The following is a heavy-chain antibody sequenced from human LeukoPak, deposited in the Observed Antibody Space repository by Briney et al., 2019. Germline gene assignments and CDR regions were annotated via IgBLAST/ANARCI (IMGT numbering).Heavy chain of an antibody. D-gene: IGHD3-22*01. CDR1: GFTFNSFG. CDR3: AKDYDSSGWAAFDI. Sequence: GGSLRLSCAASGFTFNSFGMHWVRQAPGKGLEWVAVISYDGSIKYFADSVKGRFTISRDNSKNTLYLQMNSLRAEDTAVYYCAKDYDSSGWAAFDIWGQGTMVTVS. CDR2: ISYDGSIK. V-gene: IGHV3-30*18. J-gene: IGHJ3*02.